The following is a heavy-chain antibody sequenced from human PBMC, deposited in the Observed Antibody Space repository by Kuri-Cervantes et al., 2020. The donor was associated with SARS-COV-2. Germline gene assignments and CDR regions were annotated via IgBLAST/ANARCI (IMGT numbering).Heavy chain of an antibody. V-gene: IGHV4-39*01. CDR2: IYYSGST. J-gene: IGHJ4*02. CDR1: GGSISSSSYY. Sequence: SETLSLTCTVSGGSISSSSYYWGWIRQPPGKGLEWIGSIYYSGSTYYNPSLKSRVTISVDTSKNQFSLKLSSVTAADTAVYYCARHEYSSSHYFDYWGQGTLVTVSS. D-gene: IGHD6-6*01. CDR3: ARHEYSSSHYFDY.